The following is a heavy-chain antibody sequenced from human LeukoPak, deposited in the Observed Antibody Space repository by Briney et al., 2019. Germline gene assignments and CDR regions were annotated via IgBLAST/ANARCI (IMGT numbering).Heavy chain of an antibody. CDR1: GFTFSRHG. J-gene: IGHJ4*02. Sequence: GGSLRLSCAASGFTFSRHGMHWVRQAPGKGLEWVAFIRYDGSDKYYADSVKGRFTISRDNSENTLYLQMNSLRPEDTAVYCCAKEGSSYDFWSGYYPFDYWGQGTLVTVSS. D-gene: IGHD3-3*01. V-gene: IGHV3-30*02. CDR2: IRYDGSDK. CDR3: AKEGSSYDFWSGYYPFDY.